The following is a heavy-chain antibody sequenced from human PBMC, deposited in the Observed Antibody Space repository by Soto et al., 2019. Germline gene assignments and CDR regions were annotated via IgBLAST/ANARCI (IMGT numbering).Heavy chain of an antibody. CDR3: AKEENGGFYNYYYYYYMDV. D-gene: IGHD3-10*01. J-gene: IGHJ6*03. CDR1: GFTFSSYG. V-gene: IGHV3-30*18. Sequence: GGSLRLSCAASGFTFSSYGMHWVRQAPGKGLEWVAVISYDGSNKYYADSVKGRFTISRDNSKNTLYLQMNSLRAEDTAVYYCAKEENGGFYNYYYYYYMDVWGKGTTVTVSS. CDR2: ISYDGSNK.